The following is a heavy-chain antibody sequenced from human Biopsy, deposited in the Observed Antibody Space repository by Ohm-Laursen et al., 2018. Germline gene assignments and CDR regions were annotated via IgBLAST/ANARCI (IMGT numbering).Heavy chain of an antibody. Sequence: ASVTVSCNASGYTFTSYDISWVRQAPGQGLEWMGWISPYNDKTSYPPKLQDRVTMTADTSTNTAHMELRSLRSDDTAVYYCARVFCTSTTCYGLLDNWGQGTVVTVSS. CDR2: ISPYNDKT. CDR3: ARVFCTSTTCYGLLDN. J-gene: IGHJ4*02. D-gene: IGHD2/OR15-2a*01. CDR1: GYTFTSYD. V-gene: IGHV1-18*01.